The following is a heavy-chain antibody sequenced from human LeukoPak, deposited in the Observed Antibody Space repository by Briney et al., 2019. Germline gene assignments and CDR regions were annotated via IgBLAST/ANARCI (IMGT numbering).Heavy chain of an antibody. CDR1: GFTFSSYI. CDR3: AREIVTSTSLDP. V-gene: IGHV3-21*01. CDR2: IGSSSGYI. J-gene: IGHJ5*02. Sequence: PGGSLRLSCAASGFTFSSYIMNWVRQAPGKGLEWVSSIGSSSGYIYYADSVKGRFTISRDNAKKSLYLQMNSLRAEDTAVYYCAREIVTSTSLDPWGQGTLVTVSS. D-gene: IGHD5-12*01.